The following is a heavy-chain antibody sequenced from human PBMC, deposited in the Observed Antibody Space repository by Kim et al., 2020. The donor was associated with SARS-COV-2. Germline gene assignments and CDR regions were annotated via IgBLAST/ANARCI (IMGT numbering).Heavy chain of an antibody. J-gene: IGHJ6*02. Sequence: ASVKVSCKASGYTFTSYAMHWVRQAPGQRLEWMGWINAGNGNTKYSQKFQGRVTITRDTSASTAYMELSSLRSEDTAVYYCARSGEVDANWLYYYYGMDVWGQGTTVTVSS. CDR3: ARSGEVDANWLYYYYGMDV. V-gene: IGHV1-3*01. CDR2: INAGNGNT. CDR1: GYTFTSYA. D-gene: IGHD3-16*01.